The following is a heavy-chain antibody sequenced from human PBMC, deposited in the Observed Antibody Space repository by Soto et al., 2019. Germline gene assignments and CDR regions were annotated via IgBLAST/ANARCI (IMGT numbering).Heavy chain of an antibody. CDR3: AIGAPVVNDY. D-gene: IGHD3-22*01. Sequence: QLQLQESGSGLVKPSQTLSLTCAVSGGSISSGGYSWSWIRQPPGKGLEWIGYISHSGSTYYNLSLPSSVTISVDRSKTQFSLKLSSVTAADTAVYYCAIGAPVVNDYWGQGTLVTVSS. V-gene: IGHV4-30-2*01. J-gene: IGHJ4*02. CDR1: GGSISSGGYS. CDR2: ISHSGST.